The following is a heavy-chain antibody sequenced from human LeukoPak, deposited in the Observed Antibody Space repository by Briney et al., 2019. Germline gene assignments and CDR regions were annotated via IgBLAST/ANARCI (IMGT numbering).Heavy chain of an antibody. J-gene: IGHJ4*02. CDR3: AKDLAGTATTV. CDR2: ISWSGDRK. V-gene: IGHV3-9*01. D-gene: IGHD6-13*01. Sequence: VSSISWSGDRKDYADAVKGRFTISRDNAKNSLFLQMNSLRVEDTALYYCAKDLAGTATTVWGQGTLXTV.